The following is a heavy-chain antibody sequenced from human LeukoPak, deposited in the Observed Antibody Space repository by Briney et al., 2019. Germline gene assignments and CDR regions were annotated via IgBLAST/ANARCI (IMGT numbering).Heavy chain of an antibody. J-gene: IGHJ6*02. V-gene: IGHV3-64*01. Sequence: QPGGSLRLSCAASGFTFSSYAMHWVRQAPGKGLEYVSAISSNGGSTYYANSVKGRFTISRDNSKNTLYLQMGSLRAEDMAVYCCAREYCSSTSCRWGYYYYGMDVWGQGTTVTVSS. CDR2: ISSNGGST. CDR3: AREYCSSTSCRWGYYYYGMDV. CDR1: GFTFSSYA. D-gene: IGHD2-2*01.